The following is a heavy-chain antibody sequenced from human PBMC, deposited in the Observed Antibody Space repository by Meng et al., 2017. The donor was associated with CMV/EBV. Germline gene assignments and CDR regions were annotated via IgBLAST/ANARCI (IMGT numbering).Heavy chain of an antibody. CDR1: GGTFSSYA. J-gene: IGHJ2*01. CDR2: IIPIFGTA. CDR3: AREVDDYGDGWYFDL. Sequence: QVQFVQAGAEVRKPGSSVKVSCKASGGTFSSYAISWGRQAPGQGLEWMGGIIPIFGTANYAQKFQGRVTITADESTSTAYMELSSLRSEDTAVYYCAREVDDYGDGWYFDLWGRGTLVTVSS. D-gene: IGHD4-17*01. V-gene: IGHV1-69*01.